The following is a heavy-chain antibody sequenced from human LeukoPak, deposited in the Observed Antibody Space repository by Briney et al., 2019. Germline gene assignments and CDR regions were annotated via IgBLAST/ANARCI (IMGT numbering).Heavy chain of an antibody. D-gene: IGHD6-13*01. Sequence: SETLSLTCAVYGVSFSGYYWSWIRQPPGKGLEWIGEINHSGSTNYNPSLKSRVTISVDTSKNQFSLKLSSVTAADTAVYYCARGTYGYSSSWYSPHYYYYMDVWGKGTTVTVSS. CDR3: ARGTYGYSSSWYSPHYYYYMDV. CDR1: GVSFSGYY. CDR2: INHSGST. J-gene: IGHJ6*03. V-gene: IGHV4-34*01.